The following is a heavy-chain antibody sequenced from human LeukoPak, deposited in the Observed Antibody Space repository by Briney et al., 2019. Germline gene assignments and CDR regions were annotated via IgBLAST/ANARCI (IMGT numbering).Heavy chain of an antibody. Sequence: SSETLSLTCAVYGGSFSGYYWSWIRQPPGKGLEWIGEINHSGSTNYNPSLKSRVTMSIDTSKNEFSLKLSSVTATDTAVYYCAKQAYCSTSTCIPFDFWGQGVLVTVSS. CDR2: INHSGST. V-gene: IGHV4-34*01. CDR3: AKQAYCSTSTCIPFDF. CDR1: GGSFSGYY. J-gene: IGHJ4*02. D-gene: IGHD2-2*01.